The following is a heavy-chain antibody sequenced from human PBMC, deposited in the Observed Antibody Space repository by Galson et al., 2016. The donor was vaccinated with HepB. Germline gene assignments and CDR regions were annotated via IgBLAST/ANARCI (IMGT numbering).Heavy chain of an antibody. J-gene: IGHJ4*02. Sequence: RVRQMPGKGLEWMGIIYPGDSDTRYSPSFQGQVTISADKSISTAYLQWSSLKASDTAMYYCAIPYYDSSGYYWGFDYWGQGTLVTVSS. CDR3: AIPYYDSSGYYWGFDY. CDR2: IYPGDSDT. D-gene: IGHD3-22*01. V-gene: IGHV5-51*01.